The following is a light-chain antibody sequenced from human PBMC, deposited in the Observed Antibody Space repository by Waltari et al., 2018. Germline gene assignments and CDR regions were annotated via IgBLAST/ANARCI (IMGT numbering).Light chain of an antibody. CDR2: GAS. CDR1: QSVSSSY. J-gene: IGKJ1*01. CDR3: QQYGSSPPA. Sequence: IVLTQSPGTLSLSPGERATLSCRASQSVSSSYLAWYQQKPGQAHRLLIYGASSRATGIPDRFSGSGAGTDFTLTISRLEPEDFAVYYCQQYGSSPPAFGQGTKVEIK. V-gene: IGKV3-20*01.